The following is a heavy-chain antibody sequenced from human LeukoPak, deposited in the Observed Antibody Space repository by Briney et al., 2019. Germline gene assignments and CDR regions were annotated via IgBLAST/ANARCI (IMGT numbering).Heavy chain of an antibody. V-gene: IGHV3-21*01. CDR3: ARVRITMVRGVIHPGFYGMDV. D-gene: IGHD3-10*01. CDR2: IISSSGYI. CDR1: GFTFSSYS. J-gene: IGHJ6*02. Sequence: GGSLRLSCAAPGFTFSSYSMNWVRQAPGRGLRWVSSIISSSGYIYYADSVKGRFTISRDNAKNSLYLQMNSLRAEDTAVYYCARVRITMVRGVIHPGFYGMDVWGQGTTVTVSS.